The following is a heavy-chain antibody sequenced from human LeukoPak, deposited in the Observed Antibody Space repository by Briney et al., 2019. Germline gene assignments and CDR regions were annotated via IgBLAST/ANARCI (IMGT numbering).Heavy chain of an antibody. Sequence: PGGSLRLSCAASGFTFSDHYMDWVRQAPGKGLEWVGRTSNRANSYTAEYAASVKGRFTISRDDSKNSLYMQLNSLKTEDTAVYYCARGSRGYSGYDYDYYYYYYMDVWGKGTTVTVSS. CDR2: TSNRANSYTA. CDR3: ARGSRGYSGYDYDYYYYYYMDV. J-gene: IGHJ6*03. CDR1: GFTFSDHY. D-gene: IGHD5-12*01. V-gene: IGHV3-72*01.